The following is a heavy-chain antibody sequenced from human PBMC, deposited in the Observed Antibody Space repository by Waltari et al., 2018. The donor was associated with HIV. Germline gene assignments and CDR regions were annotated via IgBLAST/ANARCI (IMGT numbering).Heavy chain of an antibody. J-gene: IGHJ4*02. CDR1: GFTFGNYT. CDR3: ARDINGGWGY. D-gene: IGHD7-27*01. Sequence: EVQLVESGGGLVQPGGSLRLSWAASGFTFGNYTMNWVRQDPGKGLEWVSYISRSSSSIFYADAVKGRFTISRDNAKNSLYLQMNSLRVEDTAVYYCARDINGGWGYWGQGTLVTVAS. CDR2: ISRSSSSI. V-gene: IGHV3-48*01.